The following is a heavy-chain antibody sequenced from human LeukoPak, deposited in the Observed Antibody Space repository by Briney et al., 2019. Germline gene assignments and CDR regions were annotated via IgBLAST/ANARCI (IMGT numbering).Heavy chain of an antibody. CDR3: AKACTAGYDRPYLDY. D-gene: IGHD3-3*01. J-gene: IGHJ4*01. CDR2: TSGSGVNT. CDR1: GFTFRSYA. V-gene: IGHV3-23*01. Sequence: PGGSLRLYCTASGFTFRSYAMTWVRQAPGKGLQWVSSTSGSGVNTYYADSVKGRFTISRDNSRNTLYLQMRSLRAEDSAINYCAKACTAGYDRPYLDYWGQGTLVTVSS.